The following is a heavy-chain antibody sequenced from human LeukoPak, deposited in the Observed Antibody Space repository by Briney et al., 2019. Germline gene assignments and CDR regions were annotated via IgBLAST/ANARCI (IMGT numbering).Heavy chain of an antibody. CDR2: IHYTGIT. V-gene: IGHV4-39*01. Sequence: SETLSLTCTVSGGSISTATHYWAWIRQPPGEGLEWIGTIHYTGITYYTPSLKSRVTISVDTSKNQFSLHLGSVTAADTAVYHCARQLSGTYQWTFDYWGQGTLVPVSS. CDR3: ARQLSGTYQWTFDY. D-gene: IGHD1-26*01. CDR1: GGSISTATHY. J-gene: IGHJ4*02.